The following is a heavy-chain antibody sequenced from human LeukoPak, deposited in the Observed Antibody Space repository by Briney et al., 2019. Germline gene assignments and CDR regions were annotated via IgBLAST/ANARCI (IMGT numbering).Heavy chain of an antibody. Sequence: GGSLRFSCAASGFTFSSYAMSWVRQAPGKGLEWVSAISGSGGSTYYADSVKGRFTISRDNSKNTLYLQMNSLRAEDTAVYYCLTDILTGYYVEDYWGQGTLVTVSS. J-gene: IGHJ4*02. CDR3: LTDILTGYYVEDY. CDR2: ISGSGGST. V-gene: IGHV3-23*01. D-gene: IGHD3-9*01. CDR1: GFTFSSYA.